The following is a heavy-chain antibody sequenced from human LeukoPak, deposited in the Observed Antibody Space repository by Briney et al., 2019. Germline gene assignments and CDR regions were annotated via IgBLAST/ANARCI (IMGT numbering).Heavy chain of an antibody. J-gene: IGHJ4*02. CDR1: GFTVSSNY. D-gene: IGHD3-3*01. CDR2: IHSGGST. Sequence: GGSLRLSCAASGFTVSSNYMSWVRQAPGKGLEGVSVIHSGGSTYFPDSVQARFTISSYNSNHTLYLQMNSLRAEDTAVYYCARVMTHYDFWSDDDYWGEGTLVTVPS. CDR3: ARVMTHYDFWSDDDY. V-gene: IGHV3-66*02.